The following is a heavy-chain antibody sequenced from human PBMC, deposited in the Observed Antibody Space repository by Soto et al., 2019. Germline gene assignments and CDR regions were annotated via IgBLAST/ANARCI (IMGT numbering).Heavy chain of an antibody. D-gene: IGHD3-22*01. J-gene: IGHJ4*02. V-gene: IGHV3-33*01. CDR1: GFTFSSYG. CDR3: ARGRYDSSGYYSVYLGTYYFDY. Sequence: GGSLRLSCAASGFTFSSYGMHWVRQAPGKGLEWVAVIWYDGSNKYYADSVKGRFTISRDNSKNTLYLQMNSLRAEDTAVYYCARGRYDSSGYYSVYLGTYYFDYWGQGTLVTVSS. CDR2: IWYDGSNK.